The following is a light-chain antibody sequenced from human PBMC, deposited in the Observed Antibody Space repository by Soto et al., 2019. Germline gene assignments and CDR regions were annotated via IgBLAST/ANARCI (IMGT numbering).Light chain of an antibody. CDR2: GAS. J-gene: IGKJ4*01. V-gene: IGKV3-20*01. CDR3: KQYGGSPLT. Sequence: EIVLTQSPGTLSLSPGERATLSCRASQTVITTYLAWYQQKPGQAPRLLIYGASSRATGIPDRFSGSGSGTDFTLTISRLEPEDFAVYYCKQYGGSPLTFGGGTKVEIK. CDR1: QTVITTY.